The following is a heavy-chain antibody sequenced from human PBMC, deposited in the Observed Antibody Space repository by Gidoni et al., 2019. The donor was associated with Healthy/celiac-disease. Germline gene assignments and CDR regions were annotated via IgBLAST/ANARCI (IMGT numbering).Heavy chain of an antibody. D-gene: IGHD2-15*01. J-gene: IGHJ6*02. CDR3: ARVGSEKYYYYYGMDV. CDR2: IYYSGST. CDR1: GGSISSYY. Sequence: QVQLQESGPGLVKPSETLSLTCTVSGGSISSYYWSWIRQPPGKGLEWIGYIYYSGSTNYNPSLKSRVTISVDTSKNQFSLKLSSVTAADTAVYYCARVGSEKYYYYYGMDVWGQGTTVTVSS. V-gene: IGHV4-59*01.